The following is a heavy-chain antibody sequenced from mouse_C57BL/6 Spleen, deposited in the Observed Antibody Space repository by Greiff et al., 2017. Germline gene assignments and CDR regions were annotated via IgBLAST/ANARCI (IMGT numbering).Heavy chain of an antibody. Sequence: EVKLVASGGGLVKPGGSLKLSCAASGFTFSDYGMHWVRQAPEKGLEWVAYISSGSSTIYYADTVKGRFTISRDNAKNTLFLQMTSLRSEDTAMYYCAREKGYYGYFDVWGTGTTVTVAS. J-gene: IGHJ1*03. CDR2: ISSGSSTI. D-gene: IGHD2-2*01. CDR1: GFTFSDYG. V-gene: IGHV5-17*01. CDR3: AREKGYYGYFDV.